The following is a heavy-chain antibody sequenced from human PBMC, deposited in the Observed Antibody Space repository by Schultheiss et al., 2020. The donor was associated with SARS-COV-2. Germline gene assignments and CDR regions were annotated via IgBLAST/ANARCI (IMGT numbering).Heavy chain of an antibody. V-gene: IGHV3-74*01. CDR3: ARDCSSTSCPPDYYYYYGMDV. CDR2: INSDGSST. D-gene: IGHD2-2*01. Sequence: GGSLRLSCSASGFTFSSYAMHWVRQAPGKGLVWVSRINSDGSSTSYADSVKGRFTISRDNAKNSLYLQMNSLRAEDTAVYYCARDCSSTSCPPDYYYYYGMDVWGQGTTVTVSS. CDR1: GFTFSSYA. J-gene: IGHJ6*02.